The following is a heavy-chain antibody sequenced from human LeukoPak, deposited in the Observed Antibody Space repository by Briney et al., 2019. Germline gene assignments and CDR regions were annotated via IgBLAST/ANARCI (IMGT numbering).Heavy chain of an antibody. Sequence: ASVKVSCKASGYTFTGYYMHWVRQAPGQGLEWMGWINPNSGGTNYAQKFQGRVTMTRDTSISTAYMELSRLRSDDTAVYYCARQWELLPSNWFDPWGQGTLVTVSS. V-gene: IGHV1-2*02. CDR2: INPNSGGT. CDR3: ARQWELLPSNWFDP. CDR1: GYTFTGYY. J-gene: IGHJ5*02. D-gene: IGHD1-26*01.